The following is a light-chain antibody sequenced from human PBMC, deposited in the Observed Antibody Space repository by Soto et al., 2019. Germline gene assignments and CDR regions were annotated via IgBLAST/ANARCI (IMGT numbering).Light chain of an antibody. V-gene: IGKV3-20*01. CDR3: QQYGSSPTT. Sequence: IVLTQSPGTLSLSPWEGATLSCRASQSVSSSYLAWYQQKPGQAPRLLIYGASSRATGIPDRFSGSGSGTDFTLTISRLEPKDFAVYYCQQYGSSPTTFGQGTRWIS. CDR1: QSVSSSY. CDR2: GAS. J-gene: IGKJ1*01.